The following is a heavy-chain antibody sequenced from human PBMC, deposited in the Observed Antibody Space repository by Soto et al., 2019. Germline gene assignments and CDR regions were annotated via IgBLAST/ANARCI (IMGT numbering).Heavy chain of an antibody. Sequence: SETLSLTCTVSGGSISSSSYYWGWIRQPPGKGLEWIGSIYYSGSTYYNPSLKSRVTISVDTSKNQFSLKLSSVTAADTAMYYCARLGGYDYIWGSYPSDYWGQGTLVTVSS. CDR3: ARLGGYDYIWGSYPSDY. D-gene: IGHD3-16*02. CDR1: GGSISSSSYY. V-gene: IGHV4-39*01. CDR2: IYYSGST. J-gene: IGHJ4*02.